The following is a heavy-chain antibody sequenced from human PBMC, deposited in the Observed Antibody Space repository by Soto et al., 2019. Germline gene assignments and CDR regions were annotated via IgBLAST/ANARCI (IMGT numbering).Heavy chain of an antibody. CDR3: ARGVRSYYYYMDV. D-gene: IGHD3-3*01. J-gene: IGHJ6*03. V-gene: IGHV4-39*01. CDR1: SCSIRSSSYY. Sequence: SETLSLTRTVSSCSIRSSSYYWGRVRPPQGKGLEWIGSIYYSGSTNYNPSLKSRVTISVDTSKNQFSLKLSSVTAADTAVYYCARGVRSYYYYMDVWGKGTTVTVS. CDR2: IYYSGST.